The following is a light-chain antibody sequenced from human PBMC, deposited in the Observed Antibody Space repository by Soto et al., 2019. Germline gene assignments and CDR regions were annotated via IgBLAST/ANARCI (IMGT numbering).Light chain of an antibody. V-gene: IGKV3-15*01. CDR2: GAS. J-gene: IGKJ4*01. CDR3: QQYTNCPLT. Sequence: EIVMTQSPATLSLSPGERATLSCRASQSVSRNLAWYQQKPGQAARRLIYGASFRATDIADRISGSGSGTELTLTIGSLQSEDFAVYYCQQYTNCPLTFGGGTKVEIK. CDR1: QSVSRN.